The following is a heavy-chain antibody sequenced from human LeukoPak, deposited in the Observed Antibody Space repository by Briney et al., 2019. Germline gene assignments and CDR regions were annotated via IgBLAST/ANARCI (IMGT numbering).Heavy chain of an antibody. Sequence: SETLSLTCAVYGGSFSGYYWSWIRQPPGKGLEWIGEINHSGSTYYNPSLKSRVTISVDTSKNQFSLKLSSVTAADTAVYYCARGASRYYYYYYMDVWGKGTTVTVSS. CDR2: INHSGST. CDR3: ARGASRYYYYYYMDV. V-gene: IGHV4-34*01. J-gene: IGHJ6*03. D-gene: IGHD3-16*01. CDR1: GGSFSGYY.